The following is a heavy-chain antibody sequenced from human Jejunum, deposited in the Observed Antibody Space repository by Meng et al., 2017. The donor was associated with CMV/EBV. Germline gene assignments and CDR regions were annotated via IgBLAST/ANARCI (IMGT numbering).Heavy chain of an antibody. CDR2: IGATGTFT. CDR3: VKCLGAPGTEWFDP. V-gene: IGHV3-23*01. D-gene: IGHD5/OR15-5a*01. Sequence: VPLFESGGGLVQTGGALRTPCEVSGFMFTSYAMTWGRQASGKGLEWVSLIGATGTFTSYADSVRGRFVISRANSRNILYLQMNSLRVEDTAVYYCVKCLGAPGTEWFDPWGQGTLVTVSS. J-gene: IGHJ5*02. CDR1: GFMFTSYA.